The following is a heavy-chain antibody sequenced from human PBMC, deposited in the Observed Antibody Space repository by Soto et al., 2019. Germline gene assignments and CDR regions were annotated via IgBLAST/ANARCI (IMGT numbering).Heavy chain of an antibody. D-gene: IGHD6-6*01. CDR3: AREARSSPYYYGMDV. V-gene: IGHV3-30-3*01. CDR1: GFTFSSYA. CDR2: ISYDGSNK. Sequence: GGSLRLSCAASGFTFSSYAMHWVRQAPGKGLEWVAVISYDGSNKYYADSVKGRFTISRDNSKNTLYLQMNSLRAEDTAVYYCAREARSSPYYYGMDVWGQGTTVT. J-gene: IGHJ6*02.